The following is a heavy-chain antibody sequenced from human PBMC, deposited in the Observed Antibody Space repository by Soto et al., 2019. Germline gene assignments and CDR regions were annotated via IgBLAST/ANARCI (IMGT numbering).Heavy chain of an antibody. CDR3: ARVLDGLDY. V-gene: IGHV3-30-3*01. Sequence: GGSLRLSCAASGFTFSSYAMHWVRQAPGKGLEWVAVISYDGSNKYYADSVKGRFTISRDNSKNTLYLQMNSLRAEDTAVYYCARVLDGLDYWGQGTLVTVSS. CDR1: GFTFSSYA. J-gene: IGHJ4*02. D-gene: IGHD1-1*01. CDR2: ISYDGSNK.